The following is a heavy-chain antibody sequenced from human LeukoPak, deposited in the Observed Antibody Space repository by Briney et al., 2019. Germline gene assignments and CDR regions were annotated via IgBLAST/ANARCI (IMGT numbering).Heavy chain of an antibody. Sequence: GGSLRLSCAASGFTFSSYGMHWVRQAPGKGLEWVAVISYDGSNKYYADSVKGRFTISRDNSKNTLYLQMNSLRAEDTAVYYCAKHSSSWYYFDCWGQGTLVTVSS. V-gene: IGHV3-30*18. D-gene: IGHD6-13*01. CDR3: AKHSSSWYYFDC. J-gene: IGHJ4*02. CDR2: ISYDGSNK. CDR1: GFTFSSYG.